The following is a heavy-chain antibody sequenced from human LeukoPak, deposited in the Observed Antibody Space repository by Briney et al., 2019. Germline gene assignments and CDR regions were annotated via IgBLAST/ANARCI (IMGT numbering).Heavy chain of an antibody. J-gene: IGHJ5*02. CDR1: GYTFTSYD. Sequence: ASVKVSCKASGYTFTSYDINWVRQATGQGLEWMGWMNPNSGNTGYAQKFQGRVTMTRNTSIGTAYMELSSLRSEDTAVYYCARGVGSPLSDSGSYYVGDVWFDPWGQGTLVTVSS. V-gene: IGHV1-8*01. CDR2: MNPNSGNT. CDR3: ARGVGSPLSDSGSYYVGDVWFDP. D-gene: IGHD1-26*01.